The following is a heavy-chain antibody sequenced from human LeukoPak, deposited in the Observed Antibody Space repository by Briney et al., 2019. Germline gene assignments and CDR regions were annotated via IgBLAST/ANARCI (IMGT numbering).Heavy chain of an antibody. CDR3: ARGGIAAAALVHLDY. CDR2: IYYSGST. J-gene: IGHJ4*02. Sequence: PSETLSLTCIVSGDSISNYCWSWIRHPPGKGLEGIGYIYYSGSTNYNPSLKSRVTIAVDTSKNQFSLKLSSVTAADTAVYYCARGGIAAAALVHLDYWGQGTLVTVSS. D-gene: IGHD6-13*01. CDR1: GDSISNYC. V-gene: IGHV4-59*01.